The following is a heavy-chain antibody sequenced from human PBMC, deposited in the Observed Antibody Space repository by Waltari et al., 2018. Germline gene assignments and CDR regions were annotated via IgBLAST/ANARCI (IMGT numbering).Heavy chain of an antibody. CDR1: GFTFDDYA. D-gene: IGHD6-19*01. CDR3: AKDSSIAVAGRTDYFDY. J-gene: IGHJ4*02. V-gene: IGHV3-9*01. Sequence: EVQLVESGGGLVQPGRSLRLSCAASGFTFDDYAMHWVRQAPGKGLEWVSGISWNSGSIGYADSVKGRFTISRDNAKNSLYLQMNSLRAEDTALYYCAKDSSIAVAGRTDYFDYWGQGTLVTVSS. CDR2: ISWNSGSI.